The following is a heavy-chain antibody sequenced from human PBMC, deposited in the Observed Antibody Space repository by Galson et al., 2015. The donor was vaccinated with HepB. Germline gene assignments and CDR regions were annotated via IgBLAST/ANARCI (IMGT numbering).Heavy chain of an antibody. V-gene: IGHV3-23*01. J-gene: IGHJ3*02. CDR2: ISGSGGST. CDR3: VLGVAGTGAFDI. D-gene: IGHD6-19*01. CDR1: GFTFSSYA. Sequence: LRLSCAASGFTFSSYAMSWVRQAPGKGLEWVSAISGSGGSTYYADSVKGRFTISRDNSKNTLYLRMNSLRAEDTAVYYCVLGVAGTGAFDIWGQGTMVTVSS.